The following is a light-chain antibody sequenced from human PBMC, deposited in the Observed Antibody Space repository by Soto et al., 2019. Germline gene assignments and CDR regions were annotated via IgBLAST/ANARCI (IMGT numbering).Light chain of an antibody. V-gene: IGLV2-14*03. CDR2: DVN. CDR1: SSDIGAYNF. Sequence: QSALTQPASVSGSPGQSITISCTGTSSDIGAYNFVSWYQQHPGKAPKLMLYDVNIRPSGVSNRFSGSKSGNTASLTISGXXXEDEADYYCTSWTTSTTMIFGGGTKVTVL. CDR3: TSWTTSTTMI. J-gene: IGLJ2*01.